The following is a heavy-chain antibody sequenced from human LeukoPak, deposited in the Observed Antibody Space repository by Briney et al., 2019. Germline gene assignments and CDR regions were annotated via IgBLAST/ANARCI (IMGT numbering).Heavy chain of an antibody. CDR2: INHSGST. V-gene: IGHV4-34*01. CDR1: GGSFSGYY. Sequence: SETLSLTCAVYGGSFSGYYWSWIHQPPGKGLEWIGEINHSGSTNYNPSLKSRVTISVDTSKNQFSLKLSSVTAADTAVYYCARGSDYYGSGSYPPTNNNWFDPWGRGTLVTVSS. D-gene: IGHD3-10*01. J-gene: IGHJ5*02. CDR3: ARGSDYYGSGSYPPTNNNWFDP.